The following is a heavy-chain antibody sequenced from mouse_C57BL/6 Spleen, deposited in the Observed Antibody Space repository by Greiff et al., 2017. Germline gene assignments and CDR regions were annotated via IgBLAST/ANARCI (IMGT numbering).Heavy chain of an antibody. CDR2: IDHSDSYT. D-gene: IGHD3-3*01. CDR3: ARGDPDY. J-gene: IGHJ2*01. CDR1: GYTFTSYW. Sequence: VQLQQPGAELVMPAASVKLSCKASGYTFTSYWFHWVKQRPGQGLEWIGEIDHSDSYTNYNQQFKGKTTLTLDKSYWTADIQLSSLTSEDAAVYCCARGDPDYWGQGTTLTVSS. V-gene: IGHV1-69*01.